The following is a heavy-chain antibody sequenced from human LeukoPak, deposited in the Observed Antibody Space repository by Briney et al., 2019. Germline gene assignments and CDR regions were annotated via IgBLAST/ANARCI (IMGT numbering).Heavy chain of an antibody. J-gene: IGHJ4*02. V-gene: IGHV3-48*04. CDR1: GFTFSSYA. CDR2: ISSSGSTI. Sequence: GGSLRLSCAASGFTFSSYAMSWARQAPGKGLEWASYISSSGSTIYYADSVKGRFTISRDNAKNSLYLQMNSLRAEDTAVYYCAKVYSAGWYPGYFDYWGQGTLVTVSS. D-gene: IGHD6-19*01. CDR3: AKVYSAGWYPGYFDY.